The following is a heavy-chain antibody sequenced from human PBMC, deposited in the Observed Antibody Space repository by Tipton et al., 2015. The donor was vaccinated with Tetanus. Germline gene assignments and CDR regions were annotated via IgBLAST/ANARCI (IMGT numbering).Heavy chain of an antibody. CDR3: ARANYEFPKEGPFDS. CDR1: GGSIRSDNYY. J-gene: IGHJ4*02. CDR2: ISYSGRT. Sequence: TLSLTCSVSGGSIRSDNYYWNWIRQPPGKGLEWLADISYSGRTNSYYTPKRRITISQETSKNPLSLKLTSVTAADTAVYYCARANYEFPKEGPFDSGGQGALVIVSS. V-gene: IGHV4-61*01. D-gene: IGHD3-3*01.